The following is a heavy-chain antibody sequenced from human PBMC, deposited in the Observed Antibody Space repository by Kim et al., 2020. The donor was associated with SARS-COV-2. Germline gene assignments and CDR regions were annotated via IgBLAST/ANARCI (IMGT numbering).Heavy chain of an antibody. CDR3: AKGLIIYYYGMDF. CDR1: GFSFSSYA. CDR2: VTRDENNV. Sequence: GGSLRLSCAASGFSFSSYAMHWVRQSPGRGLEWVALVTRDENNVFYADSVKGRFTISRDNSVNTLYLQMNNLRPEDSAVYFCAKGLIIYYYGMDFWGQGT. J-gene: IGHJ6*01. D-gene: IGHD3-10*01. V-gene: IGHV3-30*02.